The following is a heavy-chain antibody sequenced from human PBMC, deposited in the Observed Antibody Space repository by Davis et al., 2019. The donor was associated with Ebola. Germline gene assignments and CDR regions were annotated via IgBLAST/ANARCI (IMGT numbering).Heavy chain of an antibody. J-gene: IGHJ6*02. D-gene: IGHD6-13*01. CDR1: GFTFSSYA. V-gene: IGHV3-30*04. CDR2: ISYDGSNK. Sequence: GGSLRLSCAASGFTFSSYAMHWVRQAPGKGLEWVAVISYDGSNKYHADSVKGRFTISRDNSKNTLYLQMNSLRAEDTAVYYCARDSSSSWSLYYYGMDVWGQGTTVTVSS. CDR3: ARDSSSSWSLYYYGMDV.